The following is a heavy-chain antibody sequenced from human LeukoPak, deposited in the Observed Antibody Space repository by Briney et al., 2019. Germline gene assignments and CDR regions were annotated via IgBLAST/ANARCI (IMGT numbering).Heavy chain of an antibody. CDR3: ARGAGDFWSGYYNYYYYYMDV. CDR2: IYYSGST. CDR1: GGSISSYY. V-gene: IGHV4-59*01. J-gene: IGHJ6*03. Sequence: PSETLSLTCTVSGGSISSYYWSWIRQPPGKGLEWIGYIYYSGSTNYNPSLKSRVTISVDTSTNQFSLKLSSVTAADTAVYYCARGAGDFWSGYYNYYYYYMDVWGKGTTVTVSS. D-gene: IGHD3-3*01.